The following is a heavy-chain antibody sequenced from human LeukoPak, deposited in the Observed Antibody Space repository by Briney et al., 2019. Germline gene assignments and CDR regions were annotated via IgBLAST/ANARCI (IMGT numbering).Heavy chain of an antibody. J-gene: IGHJ4*02. V-gene: IGHV4-4*09. CDR2: IYSGVPT. CDR1: GVSISRFC. D-gene: IGHD1-1*01. CDR3: VQTTGWPGFDY. Sequence: SETLSLTCTASGVSISRFCRSWVRQPPGKGLEWIGNIYSGVPTYFNPSLKSRVIISVDTSKNQFSLNLTSVTAADTAMYYCVQTTGWPGFDYWGQGILVTVSS.